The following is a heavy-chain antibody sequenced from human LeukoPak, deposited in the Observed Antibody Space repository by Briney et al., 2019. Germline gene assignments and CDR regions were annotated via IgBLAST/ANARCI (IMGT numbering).Heavy chain of an antibody. CDR2: ISWDGGST. CDR3: AREAERTHLEWRSGYMDV. CDR1: GFTVSSNY. D-gene: IGHD3-3*01. Sequence: PGGSLRLSCAASGFTVSSNYMSWVRQAPGKGLEWVSLISWDGGSTYYADSVKGRFTISRDNSKNSLYLQMNSLRTEDTALCYCAREAERTHLEWRSGYMDVWGKGTTVTVSS. V-gene: IGHV3-43*01. J-gene: IGHJ6*03.